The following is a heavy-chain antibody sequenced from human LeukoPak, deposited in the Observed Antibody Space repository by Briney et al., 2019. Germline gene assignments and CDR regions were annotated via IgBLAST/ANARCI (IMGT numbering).Heavy chain of an antibody. J-gene: IGHJ4*02. Sequence: GGSLRLSCAASGFTFSSYGMHWVRQAPGKGLEWVAFIRYDGSSKYYADSVKGRFSISRDNSKDTLYLQMNSLRPEDTAVYYCAKDLFGTMVRGVHVWGQGTLVTVSS. CDR1: GFTFSSYG. D-gene: IGHD3-10*01. V-gene: IGHV3-30*02. CDR2: IRYDGSSK. CDR3: AKDLFGTMVRGVHV.